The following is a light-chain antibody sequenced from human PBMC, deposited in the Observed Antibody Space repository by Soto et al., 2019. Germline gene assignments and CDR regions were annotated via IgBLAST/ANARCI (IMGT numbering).Light chain of an antibody. J-gene: IGLJ3*02. CDR2: EVS. CDR3: SSFTNSHTWV. CDR1: SSDVGGFNY. Sequence: QSVLPQPASVSGSPGQSITISCTGTSSDVGGFNYVSWYQHYPGEAPKLLIYEVSNRPSGVSSRFSGSKSGNTASLTISGLQADDEGDYYCSSFTNSHTWVFGGGPKVTVL. V-gene: IGLV2-14*01.